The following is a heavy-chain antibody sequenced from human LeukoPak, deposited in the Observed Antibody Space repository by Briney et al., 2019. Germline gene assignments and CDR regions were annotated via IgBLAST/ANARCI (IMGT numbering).Heavy chain of an antibody. V-gene: IGHV1-8*01. CDR3: ARTLPPLYYDILTGYYYYYYYYMDV. D-gene: IGHD3-9*01. CDR1: GYTFTSYD. CDR2: MNPNSGNT. J-gene: IGHJ6*03. Sequence: GASVKVSCKTSGYTFTSYDINWVRQATGQGLEWMGWMNPNSGNTGYAQKFQGRVTMTRNTSISTAYMELSSLRSEDTAVYYCARTLPPLYYDILTGYYYYYYYYMDVWGKGTTVTVSS.